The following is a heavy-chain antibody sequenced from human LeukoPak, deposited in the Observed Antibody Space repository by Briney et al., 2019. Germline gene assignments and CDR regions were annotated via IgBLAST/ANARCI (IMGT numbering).Heavy chain of an antibody. CDR2: IYYSGST. V-gene: IGHV4-39*07. CDR1: GGSISSSSYY. J-gene: IGHJ4*02. CDR3: VRDRGEFSYSHDY. D-gene: IGHD1-26*01. Sequence: SSETLSLTCTVSGGSISSSSYYWGWIRQPPGKGLEWIGSIYYSGSTYYNPSLKSRVTISLDTSENHFSLRLSSVTAADTAVYYCVRDRGEFSYSHDYWGQGTLVTVSS.